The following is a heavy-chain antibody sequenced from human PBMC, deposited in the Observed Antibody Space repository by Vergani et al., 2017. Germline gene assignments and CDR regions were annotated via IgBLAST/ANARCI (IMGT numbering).Heavy chain of an antibody. D-gene: IGHD5-18*01. CDR1: GGSISSGGYY. CDR3: ARKIRGYSYGCNYFDY. CDR2: IYYSGST. Sequence: QVQLQESGPGLVKPSQTLSLTCTVSGGSISSGGYYWSWIRQHPGKGLEWIGYIYYSGSTYYNPSLKSRVTISVATSKNQFSLKLSAVTAADTAVYYCARKIRGYSYGCNYFDYWGQGTLVTVSS. J-gene: IGHJ4*02. V-gene: IGHV4-31*03.